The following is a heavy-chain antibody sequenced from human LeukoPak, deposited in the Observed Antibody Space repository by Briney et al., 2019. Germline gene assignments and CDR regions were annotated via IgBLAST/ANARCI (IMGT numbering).Heavy chain of an antibody. J-gene: IGHJ4*02. Sequence: PSETLSLTCTVSGGSVSSGSYYWSWIRQPPGKGLEWIGSIYYSGSTYYNPSLKSRVTISVDTSKNQFSLKLSSVTAADTAVYYCARHNYDSSAELDYWGQGTLVTVSS. CDR1: GGSVSSGSYY. CDR2: IYYSGST. D-gene: IGHD3-22*01. CDR3: ARHNYDSSAELDY. V-gene: IGHV4-39*01.